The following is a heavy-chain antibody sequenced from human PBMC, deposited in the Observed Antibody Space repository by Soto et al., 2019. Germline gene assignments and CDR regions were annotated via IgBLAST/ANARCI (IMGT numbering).Heavy chain of an antibody. Sequence: SETLSLTCAVYVGSCSGYYWSWIRQPPGKGLEWIGEINQSGSTNYNPSLKSRVTISVDTSKNQFSLKLSSVTAADTAVYYCAREGHVGAPLYYYYGMDVWGQGTKVT. CDR1: VGSCSGYY. V-gene: IGHV4-34*01. J-gene: IGHJ6*02. D-gene: IGHD1-26*01. CDR3: AREGHVGAPLYYYYGMDV. CDR2: INQSGST.